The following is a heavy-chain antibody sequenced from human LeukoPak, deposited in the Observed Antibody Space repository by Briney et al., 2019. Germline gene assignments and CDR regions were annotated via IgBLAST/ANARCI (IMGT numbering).Heavy chain of an antibody. CDR1: NASISSNTYY. CDR3: ARGGGSGYYYYYMDV. J-gene: IGHJ6*03. V-gene: IGHV4-39*07. CDR2: INYRGST. Sequence: SETLSLTCTVSNASISSNTYYRAWIRQPPGKGLEYIGSINYRGSTYYNPSLKSRVTLSVDTSKNQFSLKLSSVTAADTAVYYCARGGGSGYYYYYMDVWGKGTTVTISS. D-gene: IGHD2-15*01.